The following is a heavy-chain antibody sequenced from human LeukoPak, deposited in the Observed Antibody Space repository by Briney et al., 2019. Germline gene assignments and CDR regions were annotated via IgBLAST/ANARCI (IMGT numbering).Heavy chain of an antibody. CDR2: ISSGGST. V-gene: IGHV3-53*01. CDR1: GFTVSVNY. CDR3: AKDKGSWDAFDI. D-gene: IGHD3-10*01. Sequence: GGSLRLSCAASGFTVSVNYMSWVRQAPGEGLEWVSVISSGGSTSYADSVKGRFTVSRDDAKNTVYLQMNSLTAEDTAVYYCAKDKGSWDAFDIWGHGTMVTVSS. J-gene: IGHJ3*02.